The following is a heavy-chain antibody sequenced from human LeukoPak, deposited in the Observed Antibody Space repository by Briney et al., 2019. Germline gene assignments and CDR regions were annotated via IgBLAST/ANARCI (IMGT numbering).Heavy chain of an antibody. V-gene: IGHV3-11*06. J-gene: IGHJ6*02. CDR2: ISSSTGYT. CDR1: GFTFSDYY. D-gene: IGHD2/OR15-2a*01. Sequence: PGGSLRLSCAASGFTFSDYYMSWIRQAPGQGLEWVSYISSSTGYTNYADSVKGQFTISRDNAKNSLYLQMNSLRAEDTAVYYCARVGQEYYYGMDVWGQGTTVTVSS. CDR3: ARVGQEYYYGMDV.